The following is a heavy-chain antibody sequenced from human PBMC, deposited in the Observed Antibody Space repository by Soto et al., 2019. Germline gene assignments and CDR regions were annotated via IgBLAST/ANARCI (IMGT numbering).Heavy chain of an antibody. D-gene: IGHD3-10*01. CDR3: ASAEKRITYDY. V-gene: IGHV3-53*01. CDR1: GFAVSSNY. CDR2: IYSGGST. J-gene: IGHJ4*02. Sequence: QAGGSLRLSCAASGFAVSSNYMSWVRQAPGKGLEWVSVIYSGGSTYYADSVKGRFTISRDNSKNTLYLQMNSLRAEDTAVYYCASAEKRITYDYWGQGTLVTVSS.